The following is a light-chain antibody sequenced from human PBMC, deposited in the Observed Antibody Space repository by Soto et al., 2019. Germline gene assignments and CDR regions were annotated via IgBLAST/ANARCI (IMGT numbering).Light chain of an antibody. CDR3: QQYNNWPPWT. Sequence: EIVMTQSPATLSVSPGESATLSCRVSQSVSSNLAWYQQKPGQAPRLLIYGASTRATGIPARFSGSGSGTEFTLTISSLQSEDFAVYYCQQYNNWPPWTFGQGTKVEIK. CDR2: GAS. V-gene: IGKV3-15*01. J-gene: IGKJ1*01. CDR1: QSVSSN.